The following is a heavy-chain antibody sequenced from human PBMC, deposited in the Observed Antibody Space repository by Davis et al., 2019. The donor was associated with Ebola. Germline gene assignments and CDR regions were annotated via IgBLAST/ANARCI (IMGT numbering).Heavy chain of an antibody. CDR3: ARRLWTTPYYYYGMDV. Sequence: GGSLRLSCAASGFTFSTYTMTWVRQAPGKGLEWVAVISYDGRDKYYADSAKGRFTISRDNSKNTLYLQMNNLRTDDTAVYYCARRLWTTPYYYYGMDVWGQGTTVTVSS. D-gene: IGHD2-21*01. V-gene: IGHV3-30*04. CDR2: ISYDGRDK. J-gene: IGHJ6*02. CDR1: GFTFSTYT.